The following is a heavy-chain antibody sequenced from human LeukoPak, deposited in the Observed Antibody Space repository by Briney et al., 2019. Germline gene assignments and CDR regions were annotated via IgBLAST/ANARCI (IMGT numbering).Heavy chain of an antibody. V-gene: IGHV3-23*01. CDR2: ISGSGANT. CDR1: GFAFSSYD. D-gene: IGHD3-16*01. CDR3: AKDSNRGVWGSYRSYDY. J-gene: IGHJ4*02. Sequence: GGSLRLSCAASGFAFSSYDMSWVRQAPRKGLEWVSAISGSGANTYDADSVKGRFTISRDNSKNTLYLQMNSLRAEDTAVYYCAKDSNRGVWGSYRSYDYWGQGTLVTVSS.